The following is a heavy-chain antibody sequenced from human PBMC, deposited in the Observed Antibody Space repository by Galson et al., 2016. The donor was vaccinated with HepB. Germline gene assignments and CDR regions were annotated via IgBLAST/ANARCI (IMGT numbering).Heavy chain of an antibody. CDR2: ISGSGDII. Sequence: SLRLSCAASGFTFTSYAMSWVRQAPEKGLEWVSVISGSGDIIYYADSVKGRFTISRDNSKNTLLLQMNSLSALDPAVYYCAKGQRGGYCDSTTCPISPFYSWGPGTLVTVSS. J-gene: IGHJ4*02. CDR1: GFTFTSYA. V-gene: IGHV3-23*01. D-gene: IGHD2-2*01. CDR3: AKGQRGGYCDSTTCPISPFYS.